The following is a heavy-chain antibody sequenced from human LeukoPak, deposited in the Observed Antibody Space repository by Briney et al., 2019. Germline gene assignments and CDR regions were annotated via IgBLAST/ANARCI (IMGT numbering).Heavy chain of an antibody. Sequence: ASVKVSCKVSGYTLTELSMHWVRQAPGKGLEWMGGFDPEDGETIYAQKFQGRVTMTEDTSTDTAYMELSSLRSEDTAVYYCARDLYPNTAMGRTFDYWGQGTLVTVSS. J-gene: IGHJ4*02. V-gene: IGHV1-24*01. CDR1: GYTLTELS. CDR3: ARDLYPNTAMGRTFDY. CDR2: FDPEDGET. D-gene: IGHD5-18*01.